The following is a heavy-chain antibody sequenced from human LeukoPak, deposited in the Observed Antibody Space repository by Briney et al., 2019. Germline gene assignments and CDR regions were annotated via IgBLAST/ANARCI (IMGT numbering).Heavy chain of an antibody. CDR2: IIPILGIA. CDR1: GGTFSSYA. D-gene: IGHD3-16*02. CDR3: ARGEMITFGGVIVISTFDI. Sequence: GASVKVSCKASGGTFSSYAISWVRQAPGQGLEWMGRIIPILGIANYAQKFQGRVTITADKSTSTAYMELSSLRSEDTAVYYCARGEMITFGGVIVISTFDIWGQGTMVTVS. J-gene: IGHJ3*02. V-gene: IGHV1-69*04.